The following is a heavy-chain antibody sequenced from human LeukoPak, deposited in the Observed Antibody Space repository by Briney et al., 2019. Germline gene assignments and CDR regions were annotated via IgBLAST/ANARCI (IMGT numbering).Heavy chain of an antibody. CDR3: ARIFCSGGNCYHFDY. Sequence: SGTLSLTCTVSGGSMSSSSNYWNWIRQPAGKGLEWIGRIYSSGTTTYNPSLKGRVTISLDTSKTQFSMKLTCVTAEDTALYYCARIFCSGGNCYHFDYWGRGTLVTVSS. CDR2: IYSSGTT. CDR1: GGSMSSSSNY. V-gene: IGHV4-61*02. D-gene: IGHD2-15*01. J-gene: IGHJ4*02.